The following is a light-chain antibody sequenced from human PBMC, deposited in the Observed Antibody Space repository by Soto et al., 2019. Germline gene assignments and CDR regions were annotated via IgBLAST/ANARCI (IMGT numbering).Light chain of an antibody. V-gene: IGLV2-14*01. J-gene: IGLJ2*01. CDR1: SSDVGGYNY. CDR3: ASYTTSGSPVL. CDR2: EVR. Sequence: QSALTQPASVSGSPGQSITISCTGTSSDVGGYNYVSWYQHHPGKVPKLLIYEVRNRPSGVSYRFSGSKSGNTASLTISGLQAEDEAEYYCASYTTSGSPVLFGGGTKVTVL.